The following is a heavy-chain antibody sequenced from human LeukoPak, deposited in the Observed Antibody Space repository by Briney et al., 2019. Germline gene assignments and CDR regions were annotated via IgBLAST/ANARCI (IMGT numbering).Heavy chain of an antibody. CDR2: INHSGST. Sequence: SETLSLTCAVYGGSFSGYYWSWIRQPPGKGLEWIGEINHSGSTNYNPSLKSRVTISVDTSKNQFSLKLSSVTAADTAVYYCARGLAAAFDYWGQGTLVTASS. J-gene: IGHJ4*02. CDR3: ARGLAAAFDY. D-gene: IGHD6-13*01. CDR1: GGSFSGYY. V-gene: IGHV4-34*01.